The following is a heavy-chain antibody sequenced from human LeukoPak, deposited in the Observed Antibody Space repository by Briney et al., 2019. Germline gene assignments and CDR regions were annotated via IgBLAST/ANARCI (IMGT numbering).Heavy chain of an antibody. CDR3: TTIRPGY. CDR1: GFTVSSYC. CDR2: IKDGGTTT. J-gene: IGHJ4*02. V-gene: IGHV3-74*01. D-gene: IGHD5-12*01. Sequence: GGSLRLSRAAAGFTVSSYCIHWERQGPRKGRVWVARIKDGGTTTDYADSVKGRFTISRDDAKNTLYLQMNSLRAEDTAVYYCTTIRPGYWGQGTLVTVSP.